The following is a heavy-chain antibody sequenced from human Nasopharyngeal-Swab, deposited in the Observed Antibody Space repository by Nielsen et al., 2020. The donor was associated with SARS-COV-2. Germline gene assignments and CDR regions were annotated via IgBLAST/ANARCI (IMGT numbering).Heavy chain of an antibody. V-gene: IGHV5-51*01. CDR1: GYSFTSYW. Sequence: KVSCKGSGYSFTSYWIGWVRQMPGKGLEWMGIIYPGDSDTRYSPSFQGQVTISADKSISTAYLQWSSLKASDTAMYYYARQVYGDYDHAFDIWGQGTMVTVSS. D-gene: IGHD4-17*01. CDR2: IYPGDSDT. J-gene: IGHJ3*02. CDR3: ARQVYGDYDHAFDI.